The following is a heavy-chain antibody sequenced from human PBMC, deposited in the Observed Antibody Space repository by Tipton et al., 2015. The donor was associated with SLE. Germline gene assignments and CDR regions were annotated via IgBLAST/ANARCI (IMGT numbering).Heavy chain of an antibody. CDR2: IYHTGTT. Sequence: TLSLTCTVSGGPISSSSYHWGWIRQPPGKGLEWLGSIYHTGTTYYNPSLKSRVTISVDTSKNQFSLRLTSVTAADTAVYYCATNWNWGQGTMVTVSS. J-gene: IGHJ3*01. D-gene: IGHD1-1*01. CDR1: GGPISSSSYH. CDR3: ATNWN. V-gene: IGHV4-39*07.